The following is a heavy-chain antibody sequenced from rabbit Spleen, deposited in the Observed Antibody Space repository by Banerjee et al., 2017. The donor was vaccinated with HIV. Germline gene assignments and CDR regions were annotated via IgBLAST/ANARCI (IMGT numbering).Heavy chain of an antibody. CDR1: GFDFTSYY. J-gene: IGHJ4*01. CDR2: IDLVFGST. CDR3: VRGASSSGYYNL. Sequence: QLRESGGGLVQPGGSLKLSCKVSGFDFTSYYMSWVRQAPGKGLEWIGYIDLVFGSTYYASWVNGRFTISSHNAQNTLYLQLNSLTVADTATYFCVRGASSSGYYNLWGPGTLVTVS. D-gene: IGHD1-1*01. V-gene: IGHV1S7*01.